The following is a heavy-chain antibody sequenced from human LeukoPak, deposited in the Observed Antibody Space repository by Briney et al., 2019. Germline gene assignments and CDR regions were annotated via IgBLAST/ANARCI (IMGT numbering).Heavy chain of an antibody. CDR2: IYYSGNT. CDR1: GGSITRGDYY. CDR3: ARGGPNYDILTGSYGDAFDI. Sequence: SQTLSLTCSVSGGSITRGDYYWSWLRQPPGKGLEWIGYIYYSGNTYYNPSLQSRVTISVDASKKQFSLRLSSVTAADTAVYYRARGGPNYDILTGSYGDAFDIWGQGTMVTVSS. J-gene: IGHJ3*02. V-gene: IGHV4-30-4*08. D-gene: IGHD3-9*01.